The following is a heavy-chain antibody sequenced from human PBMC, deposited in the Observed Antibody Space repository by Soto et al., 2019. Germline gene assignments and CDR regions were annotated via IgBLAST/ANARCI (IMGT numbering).Heavy chain of an antibody. CDR1: GFTFSSYA. V-gene: IGHV3-23*01. J-gene: IGHJ6*02. Sequence: SQRLSCAASGFTFSSYAMSWVRQAPGKGLEWVSAISGSGGSTYYADSVKGRFTISRGNSKNTLYLQMNSLRAEDTAVYYCAKEPPIAAAGRRPYYYYGRGVWGQMTTFMVSS. CDR2: ISGSGGST. D-gene: IGHD6-13*01. CDR3: AKEPPIAAAGRRPYYYYGRGV.